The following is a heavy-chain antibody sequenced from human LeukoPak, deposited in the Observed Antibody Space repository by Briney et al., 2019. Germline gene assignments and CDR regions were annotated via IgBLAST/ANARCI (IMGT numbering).Heavy chain of an antibody. CDR1: GGSISSYY. Sequence: SETLSLTCTVSGGSISSYYWSWIRQPPGQGLEWIGYIYYSGSTNYNPSLKRRVTISVDTSKNQFSLKLSSVTAADTAVYYCARGDCSSTSCYGDRTTGHYFDYWGQGTLVTVSS. CDR3: ARGDCSSTSCYGDRTTGHYFDY. V-gene: IGHV4-59*08. J-gene: IGHJ4*02. D-gene: IGHD2-2*01. CDR2: IYYSGST.